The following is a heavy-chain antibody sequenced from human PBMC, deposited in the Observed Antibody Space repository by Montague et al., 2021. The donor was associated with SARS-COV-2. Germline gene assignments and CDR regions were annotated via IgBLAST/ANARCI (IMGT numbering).Heavy chain of an antibody. CDR1: GFSISSGFY. J-gene: IGHJ4*02. Sequence: SETLSLTCSVSGFSISSGFYWAWIRQSPGKGPEWIGTVYHSGYTHYNPSLKGLVTVSIDTSKNQFSMTVTSVTAAYTAVYFCSRRGYTGSDYFDYWGQGTLVTVAS. CDR2: VYHSGYT. CDR3: SRRGYTGSDYFDY. V-gene: IGHV4-38-2*01. D-gene: IGHD5-12*01.